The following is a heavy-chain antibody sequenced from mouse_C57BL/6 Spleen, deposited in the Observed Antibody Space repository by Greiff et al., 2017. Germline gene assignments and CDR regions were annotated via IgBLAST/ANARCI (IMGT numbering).Heavy chain of an antibody. D-gene: IGHD2-2*01. J-gene: IGHJ3*01. V-gene: IGHV1-18*01. CDR2: INPNNGGT. Sequence: EVQLKESGPELVKPGASVTIPCKASGYTFTDYNMDWVKQSNGKSLEWIGDINPNNGGTIYNQKFKGKATFTLDKSSSTAYMELRSLTSEDTAVYYCARWLRRGAFAYWGQGTLVTVSA. CDR1: GYTFTDYN. CDR3: ARWLRRGAFAY.